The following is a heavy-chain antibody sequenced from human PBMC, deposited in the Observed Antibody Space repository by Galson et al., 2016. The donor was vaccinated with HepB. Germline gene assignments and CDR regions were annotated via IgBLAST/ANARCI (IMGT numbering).Heavy chain of an antibody. CDR2: ISSFSSYT. CDR3: ATAGTGLAARKFDS. CDR1: GLTFSDYY. J-gene: IGHJ4*02. V-gene: IGHV3-11*06. D-gene: IGHD6-6*01. Sequence: SLRLSCAASGLTFSDYYMTWIRQAPGKGLECISYISSFSSYTNYADSVKGRFTISRDNAKNSLFLQMNSLRAEDTAVYYCATAGTGLAARKFDSWGQGTLVTVSS.